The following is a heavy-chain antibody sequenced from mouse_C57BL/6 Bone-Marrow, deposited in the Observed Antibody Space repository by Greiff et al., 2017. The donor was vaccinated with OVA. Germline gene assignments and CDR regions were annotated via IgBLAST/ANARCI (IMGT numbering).Heavy chain of an antibody. V-gene: IGHV3-6*01. CDR2: ISYDGSN. D-gene: IGHD1-1*01. CDR3: ARSDYGSSEDYFDY. J-gene: IGHJ2*01. CDR1: GYSITSGYY. Sequence: DVKLQESGPGLVKPSQSLSLTCSVTGYSITSGYYWNWIRQFPGNKLEWMGYISYDGSNNYNPSLKNRISITRDTSKNQFFLKLNSVTTEDTATYYCARSDYGSSEDYFDYWGQGTTLTVSS.